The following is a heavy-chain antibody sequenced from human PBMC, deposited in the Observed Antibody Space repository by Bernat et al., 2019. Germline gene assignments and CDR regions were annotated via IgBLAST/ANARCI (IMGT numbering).Heavy chain of an antibody. J-gene: IGHJ4*02. D-gene: IGHD2-15*01. CDR3: ARDCSGGSCYPDQYYFDY. CDR2: ISAYKGNT. CDR1: GYTFTSYG. Sequence: QVQLVQSGAEVKKPGASVKVSCKASGYTFTSYGINWVRQAPGQGLEWMGWISAYKGNTNYAQKLQGRVTMTTATSTSTAYMELRSLRSADTAVYYCARDCSGGSCYPDQYYFDYWGQGTLVTVSS. V-gene: IGHV1-18*01.